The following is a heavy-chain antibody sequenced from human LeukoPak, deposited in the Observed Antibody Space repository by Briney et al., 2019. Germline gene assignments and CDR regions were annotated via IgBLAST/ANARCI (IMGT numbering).Heavy chain of an antibody. CDR1: GFTFSSYW. CDR2: INSDGSST. D-gene: IGHD3-22*01. J-gene: IGHJ4*02. Sequence: GGSLRLSCAASGFTFSSYWMHWVRQAPGKGLVWVSRINSDGSSTSYADSVKGRFTISRDNAKNTLYLQMNSLRAEDTAVYYCAKEVRYYDSSGYYGESFDYWGQGTLVTVSS. CDR3: AKEVRYYDSSGYYGESFDY. V-gene: IGHV3-74*01.